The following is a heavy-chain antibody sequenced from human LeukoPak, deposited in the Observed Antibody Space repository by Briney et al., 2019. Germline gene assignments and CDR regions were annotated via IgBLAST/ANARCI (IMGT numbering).Heavy chain of an antibody. V-gene: IGHV1-69*13. CDR3: ARCLHYYDSSGYYLPWYFGY. Sequence: GASVKVSCKASGGTFSSYAISWVRQAPGQGLEWMGGIIPIFGTANYAQKFQGRVTITADGSTSTAYMELSSLRSEDTAVYYCARCLHYYDSSGYYLPWYFGYWGQGTLVTVSS. CDR1: GGTFSSYA. J-gene: IGHJ4*02. CDR2: IIPIFGTA. D-gene: IGHD3-22*01.